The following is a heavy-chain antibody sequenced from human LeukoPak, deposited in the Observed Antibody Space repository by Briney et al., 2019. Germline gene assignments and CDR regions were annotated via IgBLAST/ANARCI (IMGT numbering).Heavy chain of an antibody. Sequence: SQTLSLTCTVSGGSISSGAYYWSWIRQPAGKGLEWIGSIYYSGGTYYNPSLKSRVTISVDTSKNQFSLKLSSVTAADTAVYYCARDRSRIYDFEYWGQGTLVTVSS. J-gene: IGHJ4*02. CDR2: IYYSGGT. D-gene: IGHD6-13*01. CDR1: GGSISSGAYY. V-gene: IGHV4-39*07. CDR3: ARDRSRIYDFEY.